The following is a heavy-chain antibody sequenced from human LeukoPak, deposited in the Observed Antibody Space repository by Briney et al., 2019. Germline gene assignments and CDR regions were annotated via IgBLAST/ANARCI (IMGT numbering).Heavy chain of an antibody. D-gene: IGHD6-19*01. J-gene: IGHJ4*02. V-gene: IGHV3-9*01. CDR3: AKAAGGWYYPVDY. Sequence: GGSLRLSCAASGFTFDGYVMHWVRQAPGKGLEWVSGISGNSGSIGYAGSVKDRFSISRDNAKNSLYLQMNSLRADDTAFYYCAKAAGGWYYPVDYWGQGTLVTVSS. CDR1: GFTFDGYV. CDR2: ISGNSGSI.